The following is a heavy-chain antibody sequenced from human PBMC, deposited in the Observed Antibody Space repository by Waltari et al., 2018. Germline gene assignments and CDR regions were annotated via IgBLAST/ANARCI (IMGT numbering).Heavy chain of an antibody. CDR3: ARGELARVPDY. V-gene: IGHV1-2*02. Sequence: QVQLVQSGAEGTKAGASLKVSCKAAGSTFTGDYMNWVRQAPGQGLEWMGWINTNSGGTNYAQKFQGRVTMTRDTSISTAYMELSRLRSDDTAVYYCARGELARVPDYWGQGTLVTVSS. CDR1: GSTFTGDY. CDR2: INTNSGGT. J-gene: IGHJ4*02. D-gene: IGHD1-26*01.